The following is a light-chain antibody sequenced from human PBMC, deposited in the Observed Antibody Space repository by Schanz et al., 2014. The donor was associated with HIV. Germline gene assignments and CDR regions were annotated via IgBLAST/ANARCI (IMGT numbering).Light chain of an antibody. Sequence: SYELTQPPSVSMSPGQTARITCSGDALPKQYAYWYQQKPGQAPVLVIYKDSERPSGIPERFSGSNSGNTATLTISRVEAGDEADYYCQVWDSSSDHVVFGGGTKLTVL. V-gene: IGLV3-25*02. CDR3: QVWDSSSDHVV. CDR2: KDS. CDR1: ALPKQY. J-gene: IGLJ2*01.